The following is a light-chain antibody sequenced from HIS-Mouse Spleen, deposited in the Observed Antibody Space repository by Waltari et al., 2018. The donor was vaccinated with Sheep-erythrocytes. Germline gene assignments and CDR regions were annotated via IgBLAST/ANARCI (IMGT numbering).Light chain of an antibody. CDR3: CSYAGSSTPWV. CDR1: SSDVGGVNL. V-gene: IGLV2-23*01. Sequence: QSALTQPASVSGSPGQSITISCTGTSSDVGGVNLVSWYQQHPGKAPKLMIYEGSKRPSGVSNRFSGSKSGNTASLTISGLQAEDEADYYCCSYAGSSTPWVFGGGTKLTVL. CDR2: EGS. J-gene: IGLJ3*02.